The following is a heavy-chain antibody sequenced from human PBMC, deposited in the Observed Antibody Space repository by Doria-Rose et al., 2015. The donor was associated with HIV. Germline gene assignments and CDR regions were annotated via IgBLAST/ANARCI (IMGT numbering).Heavy chain of an antibody. CDR3: TRHPNSEVGAHDY. Sequence: QVQLQESGPGLVKPSETLSLTCDVSGYSISSGYYWGWIRQSPGKGLEWIGSIYHSGSTYSNPSLKSRLAMSVDTSKNQFSLNLRSVTAADTAVYFCTRHPNSEVGAHDYWGQGTLVTVSS. CDR1: GYSISSGYY. J-gene: IGHJ4*02. CDR2: IYHSGST. D-gene: IGHD1-26*01. V-gene: IGHV4-38-2*01.